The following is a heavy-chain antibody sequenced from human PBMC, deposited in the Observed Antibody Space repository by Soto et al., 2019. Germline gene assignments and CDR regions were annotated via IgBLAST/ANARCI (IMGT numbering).Heavy chain of an antibody. CDR2: IIPIFGTA. CDR1: GGTFSSYA. V-gene: IGHV1-69*06. Sequence: SVKVSCKASGGTFSSYAISWVRQAPGQGLEWMGGIIPIFGTANYAQKFQGRVTITADKSTSTAYMELSSLRSEDTAVYYCAREEARVVVTAITPNAFDIWGQGTMVTVSS. D-gene: IGHD2-21*02. CDR3: AREEARVVVTAITPNAFDI. J-gene: IGHJ3*02.